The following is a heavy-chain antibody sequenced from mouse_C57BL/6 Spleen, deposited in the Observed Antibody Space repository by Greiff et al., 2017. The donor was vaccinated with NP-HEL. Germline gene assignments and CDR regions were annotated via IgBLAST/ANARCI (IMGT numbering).Heavy chain of an antibody. Sequence: VKLQESGAELARPGASVKLSCKASGYTFTSYGISWVKQRTGQGLEWIGEIYPRSGNTYYNEKFKGKATLTADKSSSTAYMELRSLTSEDSAVYFCARKEDGYAFAYWGQGTLVTVSA. CDR2: IYPRSGNT. CDR1: GYTFTSYG. V-gene: IGHV1-81*01. CDR3: ARKEDGYAFAY. D-gene: IGHD2-2*01. J-gene: IGHJ3*01.